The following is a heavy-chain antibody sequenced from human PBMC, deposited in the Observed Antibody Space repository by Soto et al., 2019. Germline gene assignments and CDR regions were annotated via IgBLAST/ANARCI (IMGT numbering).Heavy chain of an antibody. J-gene: IGHJ4*02. Sequence: QVQLQESGPGLVKPSQTLSLTCTVSGGSISSGNYYWSWIRQPPGKGLEWIGFISYSGSPYYNPSLKCRVTISVDTSKNQFSRNLSLVSAADTAVYYCAAMGTPATGLYYFGFWGQGTLFTVSS. CDR1: GGSISSGNYY. CDR3: AAMGTPATGLYYFGF. D-gene: IGHD2-15*01. CDR2: ISYSGSP. V-gene: IGHV4-30-4*01.